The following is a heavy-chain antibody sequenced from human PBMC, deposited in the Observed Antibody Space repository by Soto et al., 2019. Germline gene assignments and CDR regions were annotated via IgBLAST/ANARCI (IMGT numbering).Heavy chain of an antibody. J-gene: IGHJ4*02. CDR2: INHSGST. CDR3: YLKSMVYFDY. D-gene: IGHD1-26*01. V-gene: IGHV4-34*01. CDR1: GGSFSGYY. Sequence: SETLSLTCAVYGGSFSGYYWSWIRQPPGKGLEWIGEINHSGSTNYNPSLKSRVTMSVDTSKNQFSLKLSSVTAADTAVYYCYLKSMVYFDYWGQGTLVTVSS.